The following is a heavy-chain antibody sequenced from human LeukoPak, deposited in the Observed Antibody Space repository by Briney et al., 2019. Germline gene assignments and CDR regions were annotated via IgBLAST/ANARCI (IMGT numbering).Heavy chain of an antibody. D-gene: IGHD3-3*02. CDR1: GFTFSRHW. J-gene: IGHJ4*02. V-gene: IGHV3-74*01. CDR3: ARAISYFDL. Sequence: PGGSLRLSCAASGFTFSRHWMHWVRQGPGKGLEWVSRIKSDGSETQYADSVKGRFTISRDNAHNTLYLQMTSLRPEDTAIYYCARAISYFDLWGQGALVTASS. CDR2: IKSDGSET.